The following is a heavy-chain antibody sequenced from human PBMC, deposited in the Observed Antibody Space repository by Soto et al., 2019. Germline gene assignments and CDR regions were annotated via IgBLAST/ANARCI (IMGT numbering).Heavy chain of an antibody. D-gene: IGHD1-1*01. CDR2: ISDDGSTT. CDR1: GFTFSAYW. J-gene: IGHJ4*02. V-gene: IGHV3-74*01. CDR3: TRGPRVSSTGTGAH. Sequence: VGSLRLSCEVSGFTFSAYWMHWVRQVPGKGLIWVSRISDDGSTTTYADSVKGRFTISRDNAKNTLYLQMNSLRADDTGLYYCTRGPRVSSTGTGAHWGQGTLVTVSS.